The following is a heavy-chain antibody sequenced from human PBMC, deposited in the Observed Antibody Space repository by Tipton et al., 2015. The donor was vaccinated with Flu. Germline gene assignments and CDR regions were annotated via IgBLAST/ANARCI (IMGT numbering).Heavy chain of an antibody. CDR3: AKDYRGFGELGSYGMDV. Sequence: SLRLSCAASGFTFDDYAMHWVRQAPGKGLEWVSGISWNSGSIGYADSVKGRFTISRDNAKNSLYLQMNSLRAEDTALYYCAKDYRGFGELGSYGMDVWGQGTTVTVSS. CDR1: GFTFDDYA. V-gene: IGHV3-9*01. D-gene: IGHD3-10*01. J-gene: IGHJ6*02. CDR2: ISWNSGSI.